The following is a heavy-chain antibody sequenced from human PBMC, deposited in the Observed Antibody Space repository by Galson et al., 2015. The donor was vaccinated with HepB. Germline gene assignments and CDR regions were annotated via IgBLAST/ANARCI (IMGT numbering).Heavy chain of an antibody. CDR2: ISTHNGDT. J-gene: IGHJ4*02. CDR3: ARKGVATSGSDY. V-gene: IGHV1-18*01. D-gene: IGHD5-12*01. CDR1: GYTFTSYG. Sequence: SVKVSCKASGYTFTSYGISWVRQAPGQGLEWMGWISTHNGDTNYAQKIRGRVTMTTDTSTSTAYMELRSLRSDDTAVYYCARKGVATSGSDYWGQGTLVTVSS.